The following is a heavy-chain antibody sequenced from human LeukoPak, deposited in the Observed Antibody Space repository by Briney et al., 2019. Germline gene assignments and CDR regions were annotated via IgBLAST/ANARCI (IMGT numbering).Heavy chain of an antibody. CDR1: GFTFSSYG. Sequence: GGSLRLSCAASGFTFSSYGMHWVRQATGKGLEGVAVISYDGSNKYYADSVKGRYTISRDNSKNTLYLQMNSLRAEDTAVYYCAKDWLGSELWSYGYFDYWGQGTLVTVSS. D-gene: IGHD5-18*01. CDR2: ISYDGSNK. CDR3: AKDWLGSELWSYGYFDY. V-gene: IGHV3-30*18. J-gene: IGHJ4*02.